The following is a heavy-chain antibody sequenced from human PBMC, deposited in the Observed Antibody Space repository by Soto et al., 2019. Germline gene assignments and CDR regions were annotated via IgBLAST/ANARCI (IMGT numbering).Heavy chain of an antibody. CDR2: INHSGST. Sequence: SETLSLTCAVYGGSFSGYYWSWIRQPPGKGLEWIGEINHSGSTNYNPSLKSRVTISVDTSKNQFSLKLGSVTAADTAVYYCARGQGTYYYGSGSYWSRNWFDPWGQGTLVTVSS. V-gene: IGHV4-34*01. CDR3: ARGQGTYYYGSGSYWSRNWFDP. CDR1: GGSFSGYY. J-gene: IGHJ5*02. D-gene: IGHD3-10*01.